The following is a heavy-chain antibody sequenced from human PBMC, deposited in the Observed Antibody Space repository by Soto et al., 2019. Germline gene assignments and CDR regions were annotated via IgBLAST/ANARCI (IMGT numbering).Heavy chain of an antibody. J-gene: IGHJ5*02. Sequence: GGSLILSCVSSGFNFSSFSMILVRQAPGKGLEWVSAISGSGGSTYYADSVKGRFTISRDNSKNTLYLQMNSLRAEDTAVYYCAKSTTGLFDPLVQGTLVTGSS. CDR1: GFNFSSFS. V-gene: IGHV3-23*01. CDR3: AKSTTGLFDP. D-gene: IGHD1-1*01. CDR2: ISGSGGST.